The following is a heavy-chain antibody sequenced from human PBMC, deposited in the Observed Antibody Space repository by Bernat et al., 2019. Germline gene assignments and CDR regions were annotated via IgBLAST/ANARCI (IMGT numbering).Heavy chain of an antibody. D-gene: IGHD6-6*01. CDR3: ARHPLRHLIAARHLYYLDY. J-gene: IGHJ4*02. CDR2: IYYSGST. V-gene: IGHV4-39*01. Sequence: QLQLQESGPGLVKPSETLSLTCTVSGGSISSSSYYWGWIRQPPGKGLEGIGSIYYSGSTYYNPSLKSRVTISVDTSKNQFSLKLSSVTAADTAVYYCARHPLRHLIAARHLYYLDYWGQGTLVTVSS. CDR1: GGSISSSSYY.